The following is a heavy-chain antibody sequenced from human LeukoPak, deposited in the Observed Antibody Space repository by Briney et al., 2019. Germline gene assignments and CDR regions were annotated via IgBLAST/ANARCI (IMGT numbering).Heavy chain of an antibody. CDR1: GGSISLYY. Sequence: SETLSLTCTLSGGSISLYYWSWIRQPPGKGLEWIGYIYDNGSTNYNPSLKSRVTISVDTSKNQFSLKLSSVTAADTAVYYCARRSSSSWYRSLDHWGQGTLVTVSS. J-gene: IGHJ4*02. D-gene: IGHD6-13*01. V-gene: IGHV4-59*12. CDR3: ARRSSSSWYRSLDH. CDR2: IYDNGST.